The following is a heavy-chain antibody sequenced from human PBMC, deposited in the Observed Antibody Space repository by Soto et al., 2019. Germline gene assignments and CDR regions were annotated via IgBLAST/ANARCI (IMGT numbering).Heavy chain of an antibody. J-gene: IGHJ4*02. V-gene: IGHV4-4*02. CDR1: NGSISNNDW. CDR3: ARGITFGGVIFDD. D-gene: IGHD3-16*01. Sequence: QVQLQESGPGLVKPSGTLSLTCAVSNGSISNNDWWSWVRQPPGKGLEWIGEINHSGTTNYNPSLTSRVTILGDKSKNQFSLKLTSVTAADTAVYYCARGITFGGVIFDDWGQGTLVTVSS. CDR2: INHSGTT.